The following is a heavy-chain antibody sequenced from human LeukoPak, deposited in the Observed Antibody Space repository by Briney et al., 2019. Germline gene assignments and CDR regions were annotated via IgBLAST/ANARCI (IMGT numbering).Heavy chain of an antibody. CDR2: IIPIFGTA. D-gene: IGHD6-19*01. CDR3: ARGRRIAVAGTGGYWYFDL. Sequence: SVKVSCKASGGTFSSYAISWVRQAPGQGLEWMGGIIPIFGTANYAQKLQGRVTITTDESTSTAYMELSSLRSEDTAVYYCARGRRIAVAGTGGYWYFDLWGRGTLVTVSS. V-gene: IGHV1-69*05. J-gene: IGHJ2*01. CDR1: GGTFSSYA.